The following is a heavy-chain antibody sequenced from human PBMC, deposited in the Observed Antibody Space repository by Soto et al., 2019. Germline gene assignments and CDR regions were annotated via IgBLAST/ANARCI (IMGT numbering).Heavy chain of an antibody. J-gene: IGHJ3*02. V-gene: IGHV1-46*03. CDR1: GYTFTSYY. CDR3: ARYLPRDFSGRPMGGDAFDI. Sequence: QVQLVQSGAEVKKPGASVKVSCKASGYTFTSYYMHWVRQAPGQGLEWMGIINPSGGRTSYAQKSQGSVTMTKDTSTSTVYRELSSLRSEDTAVYYCARYLPRDFSGRPMGGDAFDIWGQGTILTVSS. CDR2: INPSGGRT. D-gene: IGHD6-19*01.